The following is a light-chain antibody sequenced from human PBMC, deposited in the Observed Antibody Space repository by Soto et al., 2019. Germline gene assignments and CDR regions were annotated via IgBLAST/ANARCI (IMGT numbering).Light chain of an antibody. CDR1: SSNIGSHI. J-gene: IGLJ2*01. Sequence: QSVLTQPPSASGAPGQRVTISCSGSSSNIGSHIVNWYQQVPGTAPKLLIHTNNQRPSGVPDRFSGSKSGTSASLAISGLQSEDEADYYCAAWDDSAFGVVFGGGTKLTVL. CDR2: TNN. V-gene: IGLV1-44*01. CDR3: AAWDDSAFGVV.